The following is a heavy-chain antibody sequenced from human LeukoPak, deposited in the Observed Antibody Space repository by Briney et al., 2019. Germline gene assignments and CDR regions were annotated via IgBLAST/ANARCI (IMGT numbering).Heavy chain of an antibody. V-gene: IGHV3-74*01. CDR2: INSDGSST. Sequence: GGSLRLSCAASGFTFSSYWMHWVRQAPGKGLVWVSRINSDGSSTSYADSVKGRFTISRDNSKNTLYLQMNSLRTEDTAVYYCTRARFSGSGAAAGTSYWGQGTLVTVSS. D-gene: IGHD6-13*01. J-gene: IGHJ4*02. CDR3: TRARFSGSGAAAGTSY. CDR1: GFTFSSYW.